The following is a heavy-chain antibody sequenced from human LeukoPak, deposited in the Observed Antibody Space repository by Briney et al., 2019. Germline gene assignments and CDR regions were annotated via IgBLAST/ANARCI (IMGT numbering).Heavy chain of an antibody. CDR1: GFTFSSNG. Sequence: PGGSLRLSCVASGFTFSSNGMHWVRQAPGKGLEWVTFIQYDGSKKYYADSVKGRFTISRDNAKNSLYLQMNSLRAEDTAVYYCARARGDYYDSSGYYLDYWGQGTLVTVSS. CDR3: ARARGDYYDSSGYYLDY. D-gene: IGHD3-22*01. J-gene: IGHJ4*01. V-gene: IGHV3-30*02. CDR2: IQYDGSKK.